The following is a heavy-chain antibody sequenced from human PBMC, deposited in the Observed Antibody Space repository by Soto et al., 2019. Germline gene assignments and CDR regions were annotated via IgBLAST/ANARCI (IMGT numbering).Heavy chain of an antibody. D-gene: IGHD1-26*01. V-gene: IGHV3-53*01. CDR3: ARSRYTGTYSGMLLDY. Sequence: GGSLRLSCAASGFTVSSSYLTWVRQAPGKGLEWVAILYTGTDTVYADSVKGRFTISRDSSKNTLYLQMHSLRAEDTAMYFCARSRYTGTYSGMLLDYWGQGSLVT. J-gene: IGHJ4*02. CDR1: GFTVSSSY. CDR2: LYTGTDT.